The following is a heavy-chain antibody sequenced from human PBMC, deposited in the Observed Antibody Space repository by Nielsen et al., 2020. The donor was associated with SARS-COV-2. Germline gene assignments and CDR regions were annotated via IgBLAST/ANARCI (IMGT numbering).Heavy chain of an antibody. CDR1: GYTFTGYY. Sequence: ASVKVSCKASGYTFTGYYMYWVRQAPGQGLEWMGRINPNSGGTNYAQKFQGRVTMTRDTSISTAYMELSRLRSDDTAVYYCARVGTIWQWLVRTYYFDYWGQGTLVTVSS. CDR3: ARVGTIWQWLVRTYYFDY. J-gene: IGHJ4*02. D-gene: IGHD6-19*01. CDR2: INPNSGGT. V-gene: IGHV1-2*06.